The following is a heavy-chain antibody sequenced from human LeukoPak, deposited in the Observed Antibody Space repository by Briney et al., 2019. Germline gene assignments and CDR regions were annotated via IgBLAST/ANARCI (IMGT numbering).Heavy chain of an antibody. D-gene: IGHD3-10*01. Sequence: PGGSLRLSCAASGFTFDDYAMHWVRQAPGKGLEWVSGISWNSGHKGYADSVKGRFTISRGNAKNSLYLRMNSLRAEDTALYYCAKDRRPTVSGGYFDLWGRGTLVIVSS. V-gene: IGHV3-9*01. CDR1: GFTFDDYA. CDR2: ISWNSGHK. J-gene: IGHJ2*01. CDR3: AKDRRPTVSGGYFDL.